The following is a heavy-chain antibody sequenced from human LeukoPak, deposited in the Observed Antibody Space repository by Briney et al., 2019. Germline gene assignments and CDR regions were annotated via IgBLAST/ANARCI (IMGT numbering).Heavy chain of an antibody. CDR2: IIPILGIA. Sequence: ASVKVSCKASGGTFSSYAISWVRQAPGQGLEWMGRIIPILGIANYAQKFQGRVTITADKSTSTAYMELSSLRSEDTAVYYCARALGYSYGYGPYYYGMDVWGQGTTVTVSS. V-gene: IGHV1-69*04. J-gene: IGHJ6*02. CDR3: ARALGYSYGYGPYYYGMDV. D-gene: IGHD5-18*01. CDR1: GGTFSSYA.